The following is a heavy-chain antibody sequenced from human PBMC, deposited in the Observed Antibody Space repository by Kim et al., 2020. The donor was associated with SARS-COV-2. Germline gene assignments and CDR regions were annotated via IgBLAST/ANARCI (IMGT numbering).Heavy chain of an antibody. Sequence: GGSLSLSCTAAGFMLNDYAISWVRQAPGAGLELLSGISGYADSTYYADPVKERFIVSRDRSKNTLFLQMTGQGVAERALCFWARGMSVSAYAIDVWGQGTLVTVSS. D-gene: IGHD6-19*01. CDR3: ARGMSVSAYAIDV. J-gene: IGHJ4*02. CDR2: ISGYADST. CDR1: GFMLNDYA. V-gene: IGHV3-23*01.